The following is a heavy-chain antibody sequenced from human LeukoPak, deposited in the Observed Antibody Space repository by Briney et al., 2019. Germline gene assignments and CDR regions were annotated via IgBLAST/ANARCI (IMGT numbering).Heavy chain of an antibody. D-gene: IGHD4-17*01. CDR2: INSDGSST. J-gene: IGHJ4*02. CDR1: GFTFSSYW. Sequence: QPGGSLRLSCAASGFTFSSYWMHWVRQAPGKGLVWVSRINSDGSSTSYADSVKGRFTISRDNSKNTLYLQTSSLRAEDTAVYYCARASTTVPNLLDHWGRGTLVTVSS. V-gene: IGHV3-74*01. CDR3: ARASTTVPNLLDH.